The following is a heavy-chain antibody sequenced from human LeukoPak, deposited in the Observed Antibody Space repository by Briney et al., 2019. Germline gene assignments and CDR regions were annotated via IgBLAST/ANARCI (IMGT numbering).Heavy chain of an antibody. CDR1: GYTFTGYY. CDR3: ARGDCSSTSCLVDY. Sequence: ASVKVSCKASGYTFTGYYIHWVRQAPGQGLEWMGRINPNSGGTNYAQKFQGRVTMTRDTSISTAYMELSRLRSDDTAVYYCARGDCSSTSCLVDYWGQGTLVTVSS. V-gene: IGHV1-2*06. D-gene: IGHD2-2*01. J-gene: IGHJ4*02. CDR2: INPNSGGT.